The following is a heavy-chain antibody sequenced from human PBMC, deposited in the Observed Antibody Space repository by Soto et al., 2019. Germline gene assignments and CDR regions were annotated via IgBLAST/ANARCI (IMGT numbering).Heavy chain of an antibody. J-gene: IGHJ4*02. Sequence: EVQLLESGGGVSQPGGSLRLSCEASGFTFSTYVMRWVRQAPGKGLEWVSGISGGGDYSADTYFAYYVKGRFTISSASSKNTVYLQMNSLRAEDTAVYYCAKNHWIVATNFFDLGGRGTLVTVSS. CDR3: AKNHWIVATNFFDL. CDR1: GFTFSTYV. V-gene: IGHV3-23*01. D-gene: IGHD5-12*01. CDR2: ISGGGDYSADT.